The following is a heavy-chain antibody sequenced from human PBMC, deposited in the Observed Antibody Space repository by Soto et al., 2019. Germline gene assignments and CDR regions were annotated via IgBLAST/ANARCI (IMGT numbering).Heavy chain of an antibody. J-gene: IGHJ6*02. CDR3: ARRADYDILTGYYQYYYYYGMDV. CDR1: GGSISSSSYY. Sequence: LSLTCTVSGGSISSSSYYWGWIRQPPGKGLEWIGSIYYSGSTYYNPSLKSRVTISVDTSKNQFSLKLSSVTAADTAVYYCARRADYDILTGYYQYYYYYGMDVWGQGTTVTVSS. CDR2: IYYSGST. V-gene: IGHV4-39*01. D-gene: IGHD3-9*01.